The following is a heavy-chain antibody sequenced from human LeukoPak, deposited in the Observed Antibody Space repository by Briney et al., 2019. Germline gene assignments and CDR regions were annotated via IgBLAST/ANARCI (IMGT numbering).Heavy chain of an antibody. V-gene: IGHV4-59*08. D-gene: IGHD4-17*01. Sequence: PSETLSLTCTGSGGSISSYYWSWIRQPPGKGLEWIGYIYYSGSTNYNPSLRSRVTLSVDTSKNQFSLKLSSVTAADTAVYYCARGGNYGDYDGYFDYWGQGTLVTVSS. J-gene: IGHJ4*02. CDR3: ARGGNYGDYDGYFDY. CDR2: IYYSGST. CDR1: GGSISSYY.